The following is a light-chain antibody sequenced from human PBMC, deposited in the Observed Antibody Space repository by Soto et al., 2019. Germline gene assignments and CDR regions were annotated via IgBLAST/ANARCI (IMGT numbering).Light chain of an antibody. CDR3: QSYDSSLRGAV. CDR2: GSG. J-gene: IGLJ1*01. CDR1: SSNIGAGYG. Sequence: QAVVTQPPSVSGAPGQGVTIFCTGSSSNIGAGYGVNWYQQLPGSAPKLLIYGSGNRPSGVPDRFSGSKSGTSASLAITGLQAEDEADYYCQSYDSSLRGAVFGAGTKVTVL. V-gene: IGLV1-40*01.